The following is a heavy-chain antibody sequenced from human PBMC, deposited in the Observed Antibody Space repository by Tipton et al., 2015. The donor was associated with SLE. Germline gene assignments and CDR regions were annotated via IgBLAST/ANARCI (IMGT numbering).Heavy chain of an antibody. D-gene: IGHD6-25*01. Sequence: SPSLESRLTISVDTSENQFSLRLSSVTAADTAVYYCARDGDGSDFWGQGTLVTVS. J-gene: IGHJ4*02. V-gene: IGHV4-59*12. CDR3: ARDGDGSDF.